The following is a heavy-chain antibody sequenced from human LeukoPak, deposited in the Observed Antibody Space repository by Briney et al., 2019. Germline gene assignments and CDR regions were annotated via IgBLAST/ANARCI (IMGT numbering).Heavy chain of an antibody. Sequence: GGSLRLSCAASGFTFSNYGMHWVRQAPGKGLEWVAVIWYDGSNKYYVDSVTGRFTISRDNAKNSLYLQMNSLRVEDTAVYYCARVYGGNPDYWGQGTLVTVSS. CDR1: GFTFSNYG. CDR3: ARVYGGNPDY. J-gene: IGHJ4*02. D-gene: IGHD4-23*01. CDR2: IWYDGSNK. V-gene: IGHV3-33*01.